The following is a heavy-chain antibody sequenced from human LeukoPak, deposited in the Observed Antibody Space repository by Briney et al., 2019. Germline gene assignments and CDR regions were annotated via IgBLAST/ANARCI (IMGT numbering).Heavy chain of an antibody. V-gene: IGHV1-2*02. Sequence: ASVKVSCKASGYTFSEYYLHWMRQAPGQGLEWMGWINPSSGNTNSAQQFQGRVTMTRDTSITTAYMDLSSLRSDDTAVYYCARARKEIGYDGWFDPWGQGTLVIVSS. CDR3: ARARKEIGYDGWFDP. CDR2: INPSSGNT. J-gene: IGHJ5*02. D-gene: IGHD5-12*01. CDR1: GYTFSEYY.